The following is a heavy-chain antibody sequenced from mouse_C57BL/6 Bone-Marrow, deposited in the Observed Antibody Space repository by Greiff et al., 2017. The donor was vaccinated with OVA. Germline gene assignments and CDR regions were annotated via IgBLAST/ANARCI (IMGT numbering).Heavy chain of an antibody. Sequence: QVQLQQSGAELARPGASVKLSCKASGYTFTSYGIRWVKQRTGQGLEWIGEIYPRSGNTYYNEKFKGKATLTADKSSSTAYMELRSLTSENSAVYFCAREDYDYDGAFADWGQGTLVTVSA. D-gene: IGHD2-4*01. CDR3: AREDYDYDGAFAD. CDR1: GYTFTSYG. J-gene: IGHJ3*01. V-gene: IGHV1-81*01. CDR2: IYPRSGNT.